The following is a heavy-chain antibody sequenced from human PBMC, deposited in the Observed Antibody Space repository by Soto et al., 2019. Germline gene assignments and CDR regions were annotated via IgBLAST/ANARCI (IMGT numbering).Heavy chain of an antibody. D-gene: IGHD3-3*01. V-gene: IGHV3-30*18. CDR3: AKDYSVAVYDFWSGYYLDWDYYGMDV. J-gene: IGHJ6*02. CDR2: ISYDGSNK. CDR1: GFTFSSYG. Sequence: GGSLRLSCAASGFTFSSYGMHWVRQAPGKGLGWVAVISYDGSNKYYADSVKGRFTISRDNSKNTLYLQMNSLRAEDTAVYYCAKDYSVAVYDFWSGYYLDWDYYGMDVWGQGTTVTVSS.